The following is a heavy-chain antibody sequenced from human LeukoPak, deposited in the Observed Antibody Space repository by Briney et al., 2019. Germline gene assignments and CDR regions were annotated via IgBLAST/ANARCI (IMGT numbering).Heavy chain of an antibody. CDR3: ARGVAGRRYCSSTSCYRISYYMDV. V-gene: IGHV4-39*07. CDR2: INHSGST. J-gene: IGHJ6*03. Sequence: SETLSLTCTVSSGSISTSNYYWGWVRQPPGKGLEWIGEINHSGSTNYNPSLKSRVTISVDTSKNQFSLKLSSVTAADTAVYYCARGVAGRRYCSSTSCYRISYYMDVWGKGTTVTVSS. D-gene: IGHD2-2*01. CDR1: SGSISTSNYY.